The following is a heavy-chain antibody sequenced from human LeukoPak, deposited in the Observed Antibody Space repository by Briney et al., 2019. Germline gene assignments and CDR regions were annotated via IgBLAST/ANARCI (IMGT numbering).Heavy chain of an antibody. CDR2: IYYTGST. V-gene: IGHV4-59*01. D-gene: IGHD2-21*01. CDR1: GGSISSYY. CDR3: ARASDSRRYYFDY. J-gene: IGHJ4*02. Sequence: SETLSLTCTVSGGSISSYYWSWIRQPPGEGLEWIGYIYYTGSTNYTPSLRSRVTFSVDTSKNQFSLNLSSVTAADTAVYYCARASDSRRYYFDYWGQGTLVTVSS.